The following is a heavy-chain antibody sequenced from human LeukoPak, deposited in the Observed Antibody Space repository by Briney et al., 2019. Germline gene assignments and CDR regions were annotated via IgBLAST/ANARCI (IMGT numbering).Heavy chain of an antibody. CDR1: GVSISSHY. CDR2: VRDSENT. J-gene: IGHJ4*02. CDR3: ATIKRGSIFGYIDF. D-gene: IGHD5-18*01. V-gene: IGHV4-59*11. Sequence: PSETLSLTCTVSGVSISSHYWGWIRQPPGKGLEWIGYVRDSENTKDNPSLNSRITLSADTSIHQLSLRLSSVTAADTAVYYCATIKRGSIFGYIDFWGQGILVTVSS.